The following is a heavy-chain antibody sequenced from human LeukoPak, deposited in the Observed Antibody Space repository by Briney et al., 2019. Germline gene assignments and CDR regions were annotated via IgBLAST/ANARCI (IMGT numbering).Heavy chain of an antibody. CDR2: IGGGDGSI. Sequence: PGRSLRLSCAASGFTFSNFAVNWVRQAPGKGLEWVSVIGGGDGSIYYADSVKGRFTISRDNSKNTLYLQMTSLRAEDAAIYYCAKGMGLAHYYFYGMDVWGQGTTVTVSS. J-gene: IGHJ6*02. CDR1: GFTFSNFA. V-gene: IGHV3-23*01. D-gene: IGHD6-19*01. CDR3: AKGMGLAHYYFYGMDV.